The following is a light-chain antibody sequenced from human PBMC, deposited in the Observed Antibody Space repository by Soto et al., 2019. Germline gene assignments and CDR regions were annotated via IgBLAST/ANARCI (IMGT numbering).Light chain of an antibody. Sequence: QSALTQPASVSGSPGHSITISCTGTSSYGVSYTLVSWYQHHPGKAPKLMIYEGSKRHSGVSNRFSCSKSGNTASLTISWLKAEEEADYYCWSYAGSSTFPWVFGGGPKVTVL. CDR3: WSYAGSSTFPWV. J-gene: IGLJ3*02. CDR2: EGS. CDR1: SSYGVSYTL. V-gene: IGLV2-23*03.